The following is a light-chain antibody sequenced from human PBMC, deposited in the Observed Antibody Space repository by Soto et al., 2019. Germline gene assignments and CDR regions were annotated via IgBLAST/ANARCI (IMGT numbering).Light chain of an antibody. CDR1: QDITTY. Sequence: GDRVTITCRASQDITTYLAWYQHTPGKAPKLLIYAAFTLQSGVPSRFSGSGSGTEFTPTISSLQPEDFATYYCQQVNSYPFTFGQGTRLEIK. CDR2: AAF. CDR3: QQVNSYPFT. J-gene: IGKJ5*01. V-gene: IGKV1-9*01.